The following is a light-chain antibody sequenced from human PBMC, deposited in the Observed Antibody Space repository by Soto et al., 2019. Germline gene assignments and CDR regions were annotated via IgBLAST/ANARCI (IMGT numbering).Light chain of an antibody. Sequence: EIVLTQSPGTLSLSPGERVTLSCRASQSVSSSSLAWYQQKPGQAPRLLIYDASRRATGIPDRFSGSGSGTDFTLTISRLEPEDFALYYCQQYGSSLGALGPGTRVDIK. CDR2: DAS. J-gene: IGKJ3*01. V-gene: IGKV3-20*01. CDR3: QQYGSSLGA. CDR1: QSVSSSS.